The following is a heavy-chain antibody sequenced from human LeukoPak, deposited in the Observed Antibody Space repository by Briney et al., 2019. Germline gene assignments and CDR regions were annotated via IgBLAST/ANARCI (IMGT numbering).Heavy chain of an antibody. CDR3: ARDVDSSGYYPYYFDY. CDR1: EFTFSTYA. Sequence: VGSLRLSCAASEFTFSTYAMHWVRQAPGKGLEWVAFISSHGSNKYYADSVKGRFTISRDNSKNTLYLQMNSLRAEDTAVYYCARDVDSSGYYPYYFDYWGQGTLVTVSS. CDR2: ISSHGSNK. V-gene: IGHV3-30*04. D-gene: IGHD3-22*01. J-gene: IGHJ4*02.